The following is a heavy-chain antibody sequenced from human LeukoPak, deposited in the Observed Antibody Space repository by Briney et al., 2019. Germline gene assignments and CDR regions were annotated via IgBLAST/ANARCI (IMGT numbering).Heavy chain of an antibody. D-gene: IGHD3-22*01. CDR2: ISSSSSTI. CDR3: ARDWYYYDSSGYSSINFDY. CDR1: GFTVSSNY. Sequence: GGSLRLSCAASGFTVSSNYMNWVRQAPGKGLEWVSYISSSSSTIYYADSVKGRFTISRDNAKNSLYLQMNSLRAEDTAVYYCARDWYYYDSSGYSSINFDYWGQGTLVTVSS. J-gene: IGHJ4*02. V-gene: IGHV3-48*01.